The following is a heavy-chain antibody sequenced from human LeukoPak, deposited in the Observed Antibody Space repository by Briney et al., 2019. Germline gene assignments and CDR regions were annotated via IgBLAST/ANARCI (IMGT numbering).Heavy chain of an antibody. D-gene: IGHD5-24*01. CDR1: GYSFTSYW. CDR2: IYPGDSDT. V-gene: IGHV5-51*01. CDR3: ARRPQSRNGYNNAFDY. Sequence: GESLKISCKGSGYSFTSYWIGWVRQMPGKGLEWMGIIYPGDSDTRYSPSFQGRVTISADKSISTAYLQWSSLKASDTAMYYRARRPQSRNGYNNAFDYWGQGTLVTVSS. J-gene: IGHJ4*02.